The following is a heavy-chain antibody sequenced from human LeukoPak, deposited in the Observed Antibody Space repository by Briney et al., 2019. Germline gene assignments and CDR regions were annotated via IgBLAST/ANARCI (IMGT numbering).Heavy chain of an antibody. D-gene: IGHD6-19*01. J-gene: IGHJ4*02. CDR1: GFTFSSNY. CDR2: IYSGGST. V-gene: IGHV3-53*01. Sequence: GGSLRLSCAASGFTFSSNYMSWVRQAPGKGLEWVSVIYSGGSTYYSDSAKGRFTISRHNSKNTLYLQMNSLRAEDTAVYYCARVGSGWLTFDYWGQGTLVTVSS. CDR3: ARVGSGWLTFDY.